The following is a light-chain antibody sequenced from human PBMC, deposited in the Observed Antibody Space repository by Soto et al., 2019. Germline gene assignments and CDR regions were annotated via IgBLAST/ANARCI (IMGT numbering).Light chain of an antibody. V-gene: IGLV2-8*01. J-gene: IGLJ2*01. CDR3: SSHAANNILK. Sequence: QSALTQPPSASGYPGQSVTISCTGTSSDVGGYNFVSWYQQHPGKAPKVIIYDVTNRRSGVPDRFSGSKTGNTASLTVSGLQADDEADYYCSSHAANNILKFGGGTKLTVL. CDR2: DVT. CDR1: SSDVGGYNF.